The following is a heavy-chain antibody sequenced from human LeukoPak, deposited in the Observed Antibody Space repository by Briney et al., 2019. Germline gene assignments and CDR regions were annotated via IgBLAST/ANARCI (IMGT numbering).Heavy chain of an antibody. D-gene: IGHD4-23*01. CDR3: ARADNGANSWVNY. V-gene: IGHV3-74*01. Sequence: GGSLRLSCAASGFTFSNYWMHWVRQAPGEGLVWLSRISTDGASTSYADSVKGRFTMSRDNAKNTLYLQMNGLRAEDTAVYYCARADNGANSWVNYWGQGTLVTVSS. J-gene: IGHJ4*02. CDR2: ISTDGAST. CDR1: GFTFSNYW.